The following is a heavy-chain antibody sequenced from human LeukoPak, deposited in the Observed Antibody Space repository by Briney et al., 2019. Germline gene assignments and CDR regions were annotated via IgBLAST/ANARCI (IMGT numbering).Heavy chain of an antibody. D-gene: IGHD4-17*01. CDR3: ARDYLRAPFDY. V-gene: IGHV1-46*01. CDR2: INPSGGST. Sequence: ASVKVSCKASGYTFTGYYMHWVRQAPGQGLEWMGIINPSGGSTSYAQKFQGRVTMTRDMSTSTVYMELSSLRSEDTAVYYCARDYLRAPFDYWGQGTLVTVSS. CDR1: GYTFTGYY. J-gene: IGHJ4*02.